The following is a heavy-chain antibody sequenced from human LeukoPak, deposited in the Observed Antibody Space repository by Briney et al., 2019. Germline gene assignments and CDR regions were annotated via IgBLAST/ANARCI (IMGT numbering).Heavy chain of an antibody. J-gene: IGHJ4*02. CDR2: ISAYNGNT. D-gene: IGHD2-15*01. CDR3: ASGYCSGGSCYSTTDFDY. CDR1: GYTFTSYG. Sequence: ASVKVSCKASGYTFTSYGISWVRQAPGQGLEWMGWISAYNGNTNYAQKLQGRVTMTTDTSTSTAYMELRSLRSDDTAVYYCASGYCSGGSCYSTTDFDYWGQGTLVTVSS. V-gene: IGHV1-18*01.